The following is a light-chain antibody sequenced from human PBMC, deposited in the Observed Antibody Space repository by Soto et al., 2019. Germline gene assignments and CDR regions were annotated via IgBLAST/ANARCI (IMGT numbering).Light chain of an antibody. Sequence: IRMTQSPSSLSASAGDRVAIACRASQDVGRYLAWYQQKPGKAPKLLIYDASSLESGVPSRFSGSGSGTEFTLTISSLQPDDFATYFCQHHNSYSQTFGQGTKVDIK. V-gene: IGKV1-5*01. CDR3: QHHNSYSQT. CDR2: DAS. CDR1: QDVGRY. J-gene: IGKJ1*01.